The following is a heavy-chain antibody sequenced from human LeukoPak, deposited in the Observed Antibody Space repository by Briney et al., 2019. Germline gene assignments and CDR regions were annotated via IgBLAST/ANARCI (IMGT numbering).Heavy chain of an antibody. V-gene: IGHV4-39*07. CDR3: ARGYCSGGSCYSYYYYNYMDV. J-gene: IGHJ6*03. CDR1: GVSISSSYSY. CDR2: IYYTGNT. Sequence: PSETLSLTCTVSGVSISSSYSYWGWIRQPPGMGLEWIGSIYYTGNTYYNPSLKSRVTISVDTSKNQFSLKLSSVTAADTAVYYCARGYCSGGSCYSYYYYNYMDVWGKGTTVTVSS. D-gene: IGHD2-15*01.